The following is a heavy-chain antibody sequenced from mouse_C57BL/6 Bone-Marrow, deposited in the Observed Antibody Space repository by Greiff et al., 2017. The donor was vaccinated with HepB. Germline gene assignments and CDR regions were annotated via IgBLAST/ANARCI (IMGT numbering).Heavy chain of an antibody. J-gene: IGHJ4*01. V-gene: IGHV1-59*01. CDR3: ARHGSSYGYYYAMDY. Sequence: QVQLQQPGAELVRPGTSVKLSCKASGYTFTSYWMHWVKQRPGQGLEWIGVIDPSDSYTNYNQKFKGKATLTVYTSSSTAYMQLSSLTSEDSAVYYCARHGSSYGYYYAMDYWGQGTSVTVSS. CDR1: GYTFTSYW. D-gene: IGHD1-1*01. CDR2: IDPSDSYT.